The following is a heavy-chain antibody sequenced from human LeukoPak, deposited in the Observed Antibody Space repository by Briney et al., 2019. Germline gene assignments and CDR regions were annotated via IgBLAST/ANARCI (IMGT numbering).Heavy chain of an antibody. J-gene: IGHJ3*02. CDR3: ARMYYYDSSGYYYSGSHAFDI. CDR1: GGTFSRYA. CDR2: IIPILGIA. D-gene: IGHD3-22*01. Sequence: SLKVSCKASGGTFSRYAISGVRQAPGQGLEWMGRIIPILGIANYAQKFQGRVTITADKSTSTAYMELSGLRSEDTAVYYCARMYYYDSSGYYYSGSHAFDIWGQGTMVTVSS. V-gene: IGHV1-69*04.